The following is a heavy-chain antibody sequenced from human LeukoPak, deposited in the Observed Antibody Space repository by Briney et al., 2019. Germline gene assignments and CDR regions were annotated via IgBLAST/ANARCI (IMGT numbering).Heavy chain of an antibody. D-gene: IGHD6-6*01. CDR1: GFTFSSYS. CDR3: ARDPYIVARPGAQERAARDY. Sequence: PGGSLRLSCAASGFTFSSYSMNWVRQAPGKGLEWVSSISSSSSYIYYADSVKGRFTISRDNAKNSLYLQMNSLRAEDTAVYYCARDPYIVARPGAQERAARDYWGQGTLVTVSS. V-gene: IGHV3-21*01. J-gene: IGHJ4*02. CDR2: ISSSSSYI.